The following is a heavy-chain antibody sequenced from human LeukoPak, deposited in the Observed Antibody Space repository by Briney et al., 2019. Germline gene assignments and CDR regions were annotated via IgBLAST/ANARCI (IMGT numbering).Heavy chain of an antibody. J-gene: IGHJ6*02. D-gene: IGHD4-17*01. CDR3: ARGLVGTVSYYYYGMDV. CDR2: INHSGST. Sequence: SETLSLTCAVYGGSFSGYYWSWIRQPPGKGLEWIGEINHSGSTNYNPSLKSRVTISVDTSKNQFSLKLSSVTAADTAVYYCARGLVGTVSYYYYGMDVWGQETTVTVSS. V-gene: IGHV4-34*01. CDR1: GGSFSGYY.